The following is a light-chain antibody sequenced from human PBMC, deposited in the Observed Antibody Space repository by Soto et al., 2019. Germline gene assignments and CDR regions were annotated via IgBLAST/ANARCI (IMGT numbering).Light chain of an antibody. V-gene: IGLV2-14*01. CDR3: SSYTRTTRTSTLYV. CDR1: SSDVGRYNY. Sequence: QSALTQPASVSGSPGQSITISCTGTSSDVGRYNYVSWYQQHPGKAPKLMIYEVTNRPSGVSKRFSGAKSGNTASLSISGLQAEDEADYYCSSYTRTTRTSTLYVFGTGTKLTVL. J-gene: IGLJ1*01. CDR2: EVT.